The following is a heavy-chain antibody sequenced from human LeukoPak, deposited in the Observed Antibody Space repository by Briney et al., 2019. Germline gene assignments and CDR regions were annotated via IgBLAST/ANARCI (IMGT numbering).Heavy chain of an antibody. V-gene: IGHV4-39*01. Sequence: ASETLSLTCTVSGGSISSSSYYWGWIRQPPGKGLEWIGSIYYSGSTCYNPALKSRVTISVDTSKNQFSLKLSSVTAADTAVYYCARTYPPRAAAGTNGMDVWGQGTTGTVSS. J-gene: IGHJ6*02. CDR3: ARTYPPRAAAGTNGMDV. CDR2: IYYSGST. D-gene: IGHD6-13*01. CDR1: GGSISSSSYY.